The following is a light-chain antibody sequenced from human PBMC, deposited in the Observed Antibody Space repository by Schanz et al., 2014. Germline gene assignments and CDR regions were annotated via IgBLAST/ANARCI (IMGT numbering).Light chain of an antibody. Sequence: QSALTQPASVSGSPGQSITISCTGTASDIGSYNYVSWYQHHPAKAPKLLIYDVDRRPSAVSTRLSGSKTGNTASLTISGLQSEDEDDYYCSSFGGRNNPPWVFGGGTKVTVL. J-gene: IGLJ3*02. CDR1: ASDIGSYNY. CDR3: SSFGGRNNPPWV. V-gene: IGLV2-14*03. CDR2: DVD.